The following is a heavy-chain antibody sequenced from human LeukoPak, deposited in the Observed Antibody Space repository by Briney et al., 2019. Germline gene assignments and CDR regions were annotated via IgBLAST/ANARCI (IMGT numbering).Heavy chain of an antibody. J-gene: IGHJ5*02. D-gene: IGHD3-3*01. CDR2: IKQDGSEK. CDR1: GFTFSSYW. Sequence: GGSLRLSCAASGFTFSSYWMSWVRQAPGKGLEWVANIKQDGSEKYYVDSVKGRFTISRDNAKNSLYLQMNSLRAEDTAVYYCARDSRYDFWSGYSHWFDPWGQGTLVTVSS. CDR3: ARDSRYDFWSGYSHWFDP. V-gene: IGHV3-7*01.